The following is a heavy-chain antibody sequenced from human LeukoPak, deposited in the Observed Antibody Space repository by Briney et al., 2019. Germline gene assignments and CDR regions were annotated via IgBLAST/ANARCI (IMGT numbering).Heavy chain of an antibody. Sequence: PGGSLGLSCAASGFTLSDYAMTWVCQAPGKGLEWVSAISNSGATPYYADSVKGRFTISRDNSKNTLSLQMSSLRAEDTAIYYCAKGDYDSGSYLDYWGQGTLVTVSS. V-gene: IGHV3-23*01. D-gene: IGHD3-10*01. CDR2: ISNSGATP. J-gene: IGHJ4*02. CDR3: AKGDYDSGSYLDY. CDR1: GFTLSDYA.